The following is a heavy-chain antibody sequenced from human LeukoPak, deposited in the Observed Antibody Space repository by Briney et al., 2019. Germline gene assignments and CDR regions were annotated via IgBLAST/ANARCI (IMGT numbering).Heavy chain of an antibody. V-gene: IGHV3-7*01. D-gene: IGHD3-16*01. Sequence: GGSLRLSCAASGFTLNRHWMSWVRQAPGKGLEWVASIKQNGNEKHYVDSVKGRFIISRDNAENSVSLQMNSLRDEDTAIYYCARLLGESTIYDLWGQGTLVIVSS. CDR3: ARLLGESTIYDL. CDR1: GFTLNRHW. CDR2: IKQNGNEK. J-gene: IGHJ5*02.